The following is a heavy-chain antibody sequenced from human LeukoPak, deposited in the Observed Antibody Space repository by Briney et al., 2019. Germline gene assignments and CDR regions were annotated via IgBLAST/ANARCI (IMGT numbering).Heavy chain of an antibody. J-gene: IGHJ6*02. Sequence: HPGGSLRLSCAASGFTFSSYAMSWVRQAPGKGLEWVSAISGSGGSTYYADSVKGRFTISRDNSKNTLYLQMNSLRAEDTAVYHCAKNDYDFWSGFYYHGMDVWGQGTTVTVSS. D-gene: IGHD3-3*01. CDR2: ISGSGGST. CDR1: GFTFSSYA. V-gene: IGHV3-23*01. CDR3: AKNDYDFWSGFYYHGMDV.